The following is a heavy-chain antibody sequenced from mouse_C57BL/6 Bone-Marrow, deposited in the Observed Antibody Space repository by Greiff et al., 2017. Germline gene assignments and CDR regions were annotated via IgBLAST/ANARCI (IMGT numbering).Heavy chain of an antibody. CDR1: GFNIKDYY. CDR3: TSLIYYDYGLFAY. Sequence: VQLKESGAELVRPGASVKLSCTASGFNIKDYYMHWVKQRTEQGLEWIGRIDPENGDTEYASKFQGKATITADTSSNTAYLQLSSLTSEDTAVYYCTSLIYYDYGLFAYWGQGTLVTVSA. J-gene: IGHJ3*01. CDR2: IDPENGDT. V-gene: IGHV14-4*01. D-gene: IGHD2-4*01.